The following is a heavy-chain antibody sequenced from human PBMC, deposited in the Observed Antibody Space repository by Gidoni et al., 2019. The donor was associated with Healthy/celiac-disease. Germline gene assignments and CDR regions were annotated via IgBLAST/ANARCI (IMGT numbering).Heavy chain of an antibody. Sequence: QVQLVQSGAEVKKPGSSVKVSCKASGGPFSSYTISWVRQAPGQGLEWMGRIIPILGIANYAQKFQGRVTITADKSTSTAYMELSSLRSEDTAVYYCADAGYSSSWRGMDVWGQGTTVTVSS. J-gene: IGHJ6*02. CDR3: ADAGYSSSWRGMDV. CDR2: IIPILGIA. V-gene: IGHV1-69*02. CDR1: GGPFSSYT. D-gene: IGHD6-13*01.